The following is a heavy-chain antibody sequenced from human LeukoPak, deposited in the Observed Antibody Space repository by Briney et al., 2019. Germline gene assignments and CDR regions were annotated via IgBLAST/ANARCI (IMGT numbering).Heavy chain of an antibody. V-gene: IGHV3-7*01. J-gene: IGHJ6*04. Sequence: SGGSLRLSCAASGFTFSSYWMSWVRQAPGKGLEWVANIKKDGSEKYYVDSVKGRFTISRDNAKNSLYLQMNSLRAEGTAVYDCAREGATAGDHYSLGMDDWGKGTTVTISS. CDR3: AREGATAGDHYSLGMDD. CDR1: GFTFSSYW. CDR2: IKKDGSEK. D-gene: IGHD6-13*01.